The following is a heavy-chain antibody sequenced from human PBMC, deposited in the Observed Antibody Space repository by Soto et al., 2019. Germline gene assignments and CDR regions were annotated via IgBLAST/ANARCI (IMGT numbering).Heavy chain of an antibody. Sequence: GSLRLSGGASGFAFGSYWMGLVRQAPVKGLEWVAYINQGGSETYYVDSVRGRFTVSRDSARNSLDLQMKSLRADDTAVYYCARGSLYSSVWLNWFDPWGRGTLVTVSS. J-gene: IGHJ5*02. CDR3: ARGSLYSSVWLNWFDP. V-gene: IGHV3-7*03. D-gene: IGHD6-19*01. CDR2: INQGGSET. CDR1: GFAFGSYW.